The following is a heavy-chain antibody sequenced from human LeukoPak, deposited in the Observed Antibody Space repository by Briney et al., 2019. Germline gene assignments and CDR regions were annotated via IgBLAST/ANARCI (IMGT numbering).Heavy chain of an antibody. CDR1: GGSFSGYY. D-gene: IGHD5-18*01. CDR3: ARLWGYSYGYLDS. V-gene: IGHV4-34*01. Sequence: PSETLSLTCAVYGGSFSGYYWSWIRQPPGKGLEWIGSIYYSGSTYYNPSLKSRVTISVDTSKNQFSLKLSSVTAADTAVYYCARLWGYSYGYLDSWGQGTLVTVSS. J-gene: IGHJ4*02. CDR2: IYYSGST.